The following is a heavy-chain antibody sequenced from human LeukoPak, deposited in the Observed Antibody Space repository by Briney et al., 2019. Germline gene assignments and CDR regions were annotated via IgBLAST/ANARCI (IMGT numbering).Heavy chain of an antibody. Sequence: GGSLRLSRAASGFTFSSYGMHWVRQAPGKGLEWVAVILSDGSKEFYTDSVKGRFTISRDTSKNTLFLQMNSLRAEDTAVYYCARGQPGVAAAGNLDYWGQGTLVTVSS. D-gene: IGHD6-13*01. CDR2: ILSDGSKE. CDR1: GFTFSSYG. V-gene: IGHV3-33*01. CDR3: ARGQPGVAAAGNLDY. J-gene: IGHJ4*02.